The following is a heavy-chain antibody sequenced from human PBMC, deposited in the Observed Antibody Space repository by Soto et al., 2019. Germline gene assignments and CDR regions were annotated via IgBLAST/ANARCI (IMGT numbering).Heavy chain of an antibody. D-gene: IGHD5-18*01. V-gene: IGHV1-18*01. CDR3: ARDLGYSYGYVLDY. J-gene: IGHJ4*02. Sequence: ASVKVSCKASGYSFTSYGIGWVRQAPGQGLEWMGWISAYNGNTNYAQKLQGRVTMTTDTSTSTAYMELRSLRSDDTAVYYCARDLGYSYGYVLDYWGQGTLVTVSS. CDR2: ISAYNGNT. CDR1: GYSFTSYG.